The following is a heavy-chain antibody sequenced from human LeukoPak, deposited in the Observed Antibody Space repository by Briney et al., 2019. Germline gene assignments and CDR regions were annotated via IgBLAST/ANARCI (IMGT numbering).Heavy chain of an antibody. CDR1: GFTFSSYG. J-gene: IGHJ4*02. D-gene: IGHD3-10*01. Sequence: GGSLRLSCAASGFTFSSYGMHWVRQAPGKGLEWVAVIWYDGSNKYYADSVKGRFTISRDNSKNTLYLQMNSLRAKDTAVYYCARVDRASGSYFDYWGQGTLVTVSS. V-gene: IGHV3-33*01. CDR3: ARVDRASGSYFDY. CDR2: IWYDGSNK.